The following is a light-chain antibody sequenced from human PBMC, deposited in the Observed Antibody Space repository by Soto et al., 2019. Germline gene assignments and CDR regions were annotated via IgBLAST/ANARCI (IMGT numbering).Light chain of an antibody. Sequence: DIVMTQSPDSLAVSLGERATINCKSSPSVLYSSNNKNYLAWYQQKPGQPPKLLIYWASTRESGVPDRFSGSGSGTDFTLTISSLQAEDVAVYYCQQYYSTPPTFGQGTKV. V-gene: IGKV4-1*01. CDR3: QQYYSTPPT. CDR1: PSVLYSSNNKNY. CDR2: WAS. J-gene: IGKJ1*01.